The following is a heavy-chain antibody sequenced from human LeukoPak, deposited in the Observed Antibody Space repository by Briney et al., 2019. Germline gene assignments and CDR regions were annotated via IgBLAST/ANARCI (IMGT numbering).Heavy chain of an antibody. CDR3: ARGGTRITIVGVVINDFDY. D-gene: IGHD3-3*01. V-gene: IGHV4-30-4*08. Sequence: SQTLSLTCTVSGGSISSGDYYWSWIRQPPGKGLEWIGYIYHSGNTYYNPSLKSRLTISVDTPRNQFSLKLRSVTAADTAVYYCARGGTRITIVGVVINDFDYWGQGTLVTVSS. CDR1: GGSISSGDYY. J-gene: IGHJ4*02. CDR2: IYHSGNT.